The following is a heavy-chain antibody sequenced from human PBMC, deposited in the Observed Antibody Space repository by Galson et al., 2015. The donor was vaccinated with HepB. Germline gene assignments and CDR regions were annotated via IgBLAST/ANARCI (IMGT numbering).Heavy chain of an antibody. CDR2: TYYRSKWFY. V-gene: IGHV6-1*01. Sequence: CAISGDSVSSNSAAWNWIRQSPSRGLEWLGRTYYRSKWFYDYAVSVKSRITIKPDTFTSTAYMELRSLRSDDTAVYYCARGAFVVVVGGTQNNWFDPWGQGTLVTVSS. CDR1: GDSVSSNSAA. D-gene: IGHD2-15*01. CDR3: ARGAFVVVVGGTQNNWFDP. J-gene: IGHJ5*02.